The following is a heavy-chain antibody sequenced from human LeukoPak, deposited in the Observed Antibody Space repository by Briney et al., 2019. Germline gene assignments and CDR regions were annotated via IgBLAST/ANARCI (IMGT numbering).Heavy chain of an antibody. CDR3: VRDYSGSLRARFDY. Sequence: PGGSLRLFCTASGFTLSDYYMDWARQAPGKGLEWVGRMRNKANSYTTEYAASVRGRFTISRDESKNSLYLQMNSLQTEDTAVYYCVRDYSGSLRARFDYWGQGTLVTVSS. D-gene: IGHD6-13*01. CDR2: MRNKANSYTT. J-gene: IGHJ4*02. V-gene: IGHV3-72*01. CDR1: GFTLSDYY.